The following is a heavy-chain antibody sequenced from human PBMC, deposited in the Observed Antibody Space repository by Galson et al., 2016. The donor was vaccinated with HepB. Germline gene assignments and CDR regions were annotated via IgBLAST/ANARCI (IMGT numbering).Heavy chain of an antibody. Sequence: SLRLSCAASGFTFSNHWMHWVRQAPGKGLVWVSRISGDGSSTSYADSVKGRFTISRDNFKNMLYLQMNSLRAEDTAVYYCAKGLTTVTTEVDYWGQGTLVTVSS. J-gene: IGHJ4*02. V-gene: IGHV3-74*01. CDR3: AKGLTTVTTEVDY. CDR2: ISGDGSST. CDR1: GFTFSNHW. D-gene: IGHD4-17*01.